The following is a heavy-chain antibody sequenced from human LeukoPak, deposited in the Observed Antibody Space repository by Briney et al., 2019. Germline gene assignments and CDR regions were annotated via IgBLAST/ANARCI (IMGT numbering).Heavy chain of an antibody. V-gene: IGHV1-69*05. CDR2: IIPIFGTA. D-gene: IGHD4-17*01. CDR3: ARSNDYGDYPFDY. CDR1: GGTFSSYA. J-gene: IGHJ4*02. Sequence: SVKVSCKASGGTFSSYAISWVRQAPGQGLEWMGGIIPIFGTANYAQKFQGRVTMTRDTSTSTVYMELSSLRSEDTAVYYCARSNDYGDYPFDYWGQGTLVTVSS.